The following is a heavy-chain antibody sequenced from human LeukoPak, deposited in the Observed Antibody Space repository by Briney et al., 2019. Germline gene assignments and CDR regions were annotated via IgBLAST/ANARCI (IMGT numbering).Heavy chain of an antibody. CDR3: AREVAQGRYSNFDY. Sequence: SETLSLTCPGSGGSLSSYYWSWIRQPAGKGLEWIGRIYTSGSTNYNPSLKSRVTISVDTSKKQFSLKLSSVTAADTAVYYCAREVAQGRYSNFDYWGQGTLVTVSS. V-gene: IGHV4-4*07. D-gene: IGHD5-18*01. J-gene: IGHJ4*02. CDR1: GGSLSSYY. CDR2: IYTSGST.